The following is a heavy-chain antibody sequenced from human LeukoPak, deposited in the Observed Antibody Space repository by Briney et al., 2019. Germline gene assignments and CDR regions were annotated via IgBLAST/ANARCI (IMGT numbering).Heavy chain of an antibody. V-gene: IGHV4-61*02. CDR3: ARRQDGHDY. CDR1: GVSIANTFYY. CDR2: IYTAGST. Sequence: SETLSLTCTVSGVSIANTFYYWNWLRQPAGKGLEWIGRIYTAGSTNYTPSLKSRATISLDTAGNLFSLKLSSVTAADTAVYYCARRQDGHDYWGQGTLVTVSS. J-gene: IGHJ4*02.